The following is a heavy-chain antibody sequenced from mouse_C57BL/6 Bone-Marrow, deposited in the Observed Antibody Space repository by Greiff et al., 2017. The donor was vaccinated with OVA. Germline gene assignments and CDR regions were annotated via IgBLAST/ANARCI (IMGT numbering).Heavy chain of an antibody. V-gene: IGHV1-81*01. CDR3: ARRIRFAY. CDR1: GYTFTSYG. CDR2: IYPRSGNT. Sequence: QVQLQQSGAELARPGASVKLSCKASGYTFTSYGISWVKQRTGQGLEWIGEIYPRSGNTYYNETFKGKATLTADKSSSTAYMELRSLTSEDSAVYFCARRIRFAYWGQGTLVTVSA. J-gene: IGHJ3*01.